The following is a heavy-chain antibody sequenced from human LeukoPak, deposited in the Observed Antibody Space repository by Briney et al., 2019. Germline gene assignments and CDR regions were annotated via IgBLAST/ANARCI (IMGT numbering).Heavy chain of an antibody. CDR3: ALSSDIVVVPAAKGYYYYYMDV. CDR1: GYTFTSYG. V-gene: IGHV1-18*01. J-gene: IGHJ6*03. CDR2: ISAYNGNT. D-gene: IGHD2-2*01. Sequence: ASVKVSCKASGYTFTSYGISWVRQAPGQGLEWMGWISAYNGNTNYAQKFQGRVTITTDESTSTAYMELSSLRPEDTAVYYCALSSDIVVVPAAKGYYYYYMDVWGKGTTVTVSS.